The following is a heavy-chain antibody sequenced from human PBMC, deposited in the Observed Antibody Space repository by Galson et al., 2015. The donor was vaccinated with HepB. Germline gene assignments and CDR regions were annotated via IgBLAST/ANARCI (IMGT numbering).Heavy chain of an antibody. J-gene: IGHJ6*02. V-gene: IGHV3-48*03. CDR3: ARRYFDWLLSQVDYYGMDV. CDR1: GFTFSSYE. CDR2: ISSSGSTI. Sequence: SLRLSCAASGFTFSSYEMNWVRQAPGKGLEWVSYISSSGSTIYYADSVKGRFTISRDNAKNSLYLQMNSLRAEDTAVYYCARRYFDWLLSQVDYYGMDVWGQGSTVTVSS. D-gene: IGHD3-9*01.